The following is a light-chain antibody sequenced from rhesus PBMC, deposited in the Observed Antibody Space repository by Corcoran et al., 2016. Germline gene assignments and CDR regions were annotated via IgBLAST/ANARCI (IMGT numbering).Light chain of an antibody. V-gene: IGLV2-38*01. CDR2: AVT. CDR1: SSDIGGFNY. J-gene: IGLJ1*01. CDR3: CSYRYGSTFI. Sequence: QSDLTQPPSVSKSLGQSVTISCTGTSSDIGGFNYVSWYQQHPGKTPQLLIFAVTERPSGVSDRFSGSKSDNTASLTISGLQAEDEADYYCCSYRYGSTFIFGGGTRLTVL.